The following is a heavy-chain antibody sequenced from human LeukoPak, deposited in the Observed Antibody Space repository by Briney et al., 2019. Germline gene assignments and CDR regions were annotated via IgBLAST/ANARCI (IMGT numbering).Heavy chain of an antibody. CDR2: ISYGGSNN. CDR1: GFTFSSYA. V-gene: IGHV3-30-3*01. Sequence: GGSLRLSCAASGFTFSSYAMHWVRQAPGKGLEWVAVISYGGSNNYYADSVKGRFTTSRDNSNTTLYLQMNSLRADDTAVYYCARDGVAVAGTNFDYWGQGTLVTVSS. J-gene: IGHJ4*02. D-gene: IGHD6-19*01. CDR3: ARDGVAVAGTNFDY.